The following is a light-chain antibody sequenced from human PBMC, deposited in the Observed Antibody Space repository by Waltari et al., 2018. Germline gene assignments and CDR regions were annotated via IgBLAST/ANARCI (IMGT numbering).Light chain of an antibody. CDR1: SSDIGDYDY. J-gene: IGLJ2*01. CDR2: DVT. Sequence: QSALTQPASVSGSPGQSITISCTGSSSDIGDYDYFSWYQQHPGEAHKLIIYDVTHRPSGMSNRFSGSKSGSAASLTIAVLQVEDEADYYFISYTNRILVFGGCTKLTVL. V-gene: IGLV2-14*03. CDR3: ISYTNRILV.